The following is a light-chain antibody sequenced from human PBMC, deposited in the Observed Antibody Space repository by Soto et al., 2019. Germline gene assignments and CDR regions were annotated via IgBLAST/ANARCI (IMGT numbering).Light chain of an antibody. Sequence: DIQMTQSPSSVSASVGDRIIITCRASQYINSWLAWYQQKPGEAPQLLIFAASRLHGGVPSRFRGSGSGTDFTLTIDNLQPEDFATYYCQQADSFPLTFGGGTKVEVK. CDR2: AAS. CDR3: QQADSFPLT. CDR1: QYINSW. V-gene: IGKV1D-12*01. J-gene: IGKJ4*01.